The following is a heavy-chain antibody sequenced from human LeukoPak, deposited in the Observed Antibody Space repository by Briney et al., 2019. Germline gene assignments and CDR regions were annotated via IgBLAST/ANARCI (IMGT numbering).Heavy chain of an antibody. CDR3: ARAEGATPNDY. D-gene: IGHD1-26*01. Sequence: GASVKVSCKASGYTFTSYDINWVRQATGQGLEWMGRMNPNSGNTGYAQKFQGRVTMTGDTSISTAYMELSSLRSEDAAVYYCARAEGATPNDYWGQGTLVTVSS. CDR1: GYTFTSYD. CDR2: MNPNSGNT. V-gene: IGHV1-8*01. J-gene: IGHJ4*02.